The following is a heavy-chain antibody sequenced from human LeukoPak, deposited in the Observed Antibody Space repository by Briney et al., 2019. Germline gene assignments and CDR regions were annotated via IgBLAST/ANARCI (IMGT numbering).Heavy chain of an antibody. V-gene: IGHV3-23*01. CDR3: ANHPIGMVGATYLNYFDY. CDR2: ISGSGGST. CDR1: GFTFSSDA. D-gene: IGHD1-26*01. Sequence: GGALRLSCAASGFTFSSDAMSWVRQAPGKGLERVSAISGSGGSTYYADSVKGGFTISRDNPQNTLYLQMNSLRAEDTAVYYCANHPIGMVGATYLNYFDYWGQGTLVTVSS. J-gene: IGHJ4*02.